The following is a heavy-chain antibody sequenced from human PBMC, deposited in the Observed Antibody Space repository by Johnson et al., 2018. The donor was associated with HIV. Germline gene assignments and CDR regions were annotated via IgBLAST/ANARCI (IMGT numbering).Heavy chain of an antibody. CDR1: GFTFDEDD. D-gene: IGHD1-26*01. J-gene: IGHJ3*02. CDR2: INWSGDTT. Sequence: VQLVESGGGVVPPGGSLRLSCAASGFTFDEDDMSWVRQAPGKGLEWVSGINWSGDTTGYADSVKGRFTISRDSAKNSLYLQVNSLRAEDTAVYYCARSYSRWDDVFDIWGQGTMVTVSS. V-gene: IGHV3-20*04. CDR3: ARSYSRWDDVFDI.